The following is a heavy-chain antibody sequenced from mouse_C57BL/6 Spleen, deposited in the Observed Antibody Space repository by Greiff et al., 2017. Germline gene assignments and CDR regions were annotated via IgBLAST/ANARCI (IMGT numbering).Heavy chain of an antibody. D-gene: IGHD1-1*01. J-gene: IGHJ2*01. CDR3: ARGSSDVGFFDY. CDR1: GYAFTNYL. CDR2: INPGSGGT. V-gene: IGHV1-54*01. Sequence: QVQLQQSGAELVRPGTSVKVSCKASGYAFTNYLIEWVKQRPGQGLEWIGVINPGSGGTNYNEKFKGKATLTADKSSSTAYMQLSSLTSEYSAVYCGARGSSDVGFFDYWGQGTTLTVAS.